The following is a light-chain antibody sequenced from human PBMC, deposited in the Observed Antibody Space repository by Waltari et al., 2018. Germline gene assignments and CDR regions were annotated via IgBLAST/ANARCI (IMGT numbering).Light chain of an antibody. CDR1: SSDVGSYNL. J-gene: IGLJ3*02. V-gene: IGLV2-23*01. Sequence: QSALTQPASVSGSPGQSITISCTGTSSDVGSYNLVSWYQQHPGKAPKLMIYEGSKRPSGVSNRLSGSKSGNTASLTISGLQAEDEADYYCCSYAGSSTPRVFGGGTKLTVL. CDR2: EGS. CDR3: CSYAGSSTPRV.